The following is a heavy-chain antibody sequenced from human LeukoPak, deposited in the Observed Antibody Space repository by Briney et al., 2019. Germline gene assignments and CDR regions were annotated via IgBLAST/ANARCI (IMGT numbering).Heavy chain of an antibody. CDR3: ARRYSNGWYFVFDI. J-gene: IGHJ3*02. CDR2: TSSGSSYT. V-gene: IGHV3-11*06. Sequence: KPGGSLRLSCAAAGFTFSDYYMSWIRQAPGEGLECASYTSSGSSYTNYAASVKGRFTISRDNAKNSLYLQMNSLRAEDTAVYYCARRYSNGWYFVFDISGQGTMVTVSS. D-gene: IGHD6-19*01. CDR1: GFTFSDYY.